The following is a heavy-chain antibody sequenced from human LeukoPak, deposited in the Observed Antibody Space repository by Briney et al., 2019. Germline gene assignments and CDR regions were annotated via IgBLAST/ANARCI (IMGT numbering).Heavy chain of an antibody. V-gene: IGHV1-46*01. CDR3: ARVGTTGATADN. D-gene: IGHD4-11*01. CDR1: GYIFTTYF. Sequence: GASVKVSCKASGYIFTTYFMHWLRQAPGQGPEWMGIINPRGGSTDYAQKFQDRITMTSDTSTSTVYMELKSLTSEDTAVYFCARVGTTGATADNWRQGTRVTVSS. CDR2: INPRGGST. J-gene: IGHJ4*02.